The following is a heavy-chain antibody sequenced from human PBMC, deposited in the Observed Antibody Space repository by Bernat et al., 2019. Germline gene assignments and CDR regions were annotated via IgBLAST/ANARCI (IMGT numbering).Heavy chain of an antibody. J-gene: IGHJ6*02. CDR1: GFTFSSYA. V-gene: IGHV3-23*01. CDR3: AKNIVVVPAAMGDGMDV. D-gene: IGHD2-2*01. CDR2: ISGSGGST. Sequence: EVQLLESGGGLVQPGGSLRLSCAASGFTFSSYAMSWVRQAPGKGLEWVSAISGSGGSTYYADAGEGRFTISRDNPKNTLYLQMNSLRAEDTAVYYCAKNIVVVPAAMGDGMDVWGQGTTVTVSS.